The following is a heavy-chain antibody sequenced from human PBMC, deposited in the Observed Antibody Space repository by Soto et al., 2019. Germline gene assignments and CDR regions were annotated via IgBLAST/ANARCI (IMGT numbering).Heavy chain of an antibody. D-gene: IGHD5-12*01. CDR2: IYYSGST. CDR1: GGSISSYY. J-gene: IGHJ6*03. CDR3: ARVRPMRDSGYDYDYYYYYMDV. Sequence: SETLSLTCTVSGGSISSYYWSWIRQPPGKGLEWIGYIYYSGSTNYNPSLKSRVTISVDTSKNQFSLKLSSVTAADTAVYYCARVRPMRDSGYDYDYYYYYMDVWGKGTTVTVSS. V-gene: IGHV4-59*01.